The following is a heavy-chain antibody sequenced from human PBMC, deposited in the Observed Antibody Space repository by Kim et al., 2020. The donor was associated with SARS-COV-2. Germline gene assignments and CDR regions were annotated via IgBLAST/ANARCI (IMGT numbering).Heavy chain of an antibody. CDR2: IYHSGST. CDR3: ARLVRLYGGDGPPFDF. J-gene: IGHJ4*02. CDR1: GASITVGEYY. V-gene: IGHV4-30-4*01. Sequence: SETLSLTCTVSGASITVGEYYWSWIRQPPGKGPEWIGYIYHSGSTYYNSSVKSRATISVATSTNQFSLRLTSVTPADTAVYYCARLVRLYGGDGPPFDFWGQGSLVIVSS. D-gene: IGHD2-21*02.